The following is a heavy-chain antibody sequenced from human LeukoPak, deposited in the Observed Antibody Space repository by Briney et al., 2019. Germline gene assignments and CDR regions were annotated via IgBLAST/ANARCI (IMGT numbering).Heavy chain of an antibody. D-gene: IGHD3-3*01. Sequence: PGGSLRLSCAASGFTFSSYGMHWVRQAPGKGLEWVAVIWYDGSNKYYADSVKGRFTISRDNSKNTLYLQMNSLRAEDTAVYYCAKNNDFWSGYSLDYWGQGTLVTASS. J-gene: IGHJ4*02. CDR3: AKNNDFWSGYSLDY. V-gene: IGHV3-33*06. CDR1: GFTFSSYG. CDR2: IWYDGSNK.